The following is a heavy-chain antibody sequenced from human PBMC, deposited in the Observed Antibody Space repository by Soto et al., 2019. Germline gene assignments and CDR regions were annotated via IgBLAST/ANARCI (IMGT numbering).Heavy chain of an antibody. V-gene: IGHV4-31*03. J-gene: IGHJ4*02. D-gene: IGHD3-22*01. CDR2: IYYSGNT. CDR1: GGSIRSGDYY. CDR3: ARHYYDSSGYWRFFDY. Sequence: SETLSLTCTVSGGSIRSGDYYWNWIRQHPGKGLEWIGYIYYSGNTYYNPSLKSRVTISVDTSKNQFSLKLSSVTAADTAVYYCARHYYDSSGYWRFFDYWGQGALVTVSS.